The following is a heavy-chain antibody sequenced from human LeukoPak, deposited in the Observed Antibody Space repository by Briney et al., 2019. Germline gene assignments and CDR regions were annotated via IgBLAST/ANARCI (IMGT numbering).Heavy chain of an antibody. CDR2: MNPNSGNT. J-gene: IGHJ6*03. CDR1: GYTFNGYY. V-gene: IGHV1-8*03. CDR3: ARAGTTYYYYYMDV. Sequence: ASVKVSCKASGYTFNGYYMHWVRRAPGQGLEWMGWMNPNSGNTGYAQKFQGRVTITRNTSISTAYMELSSLRSEDTAVYYCARAGTTYYYYYMDVWGKGTTVTVSS. D-gene: IGHD1-1*01.